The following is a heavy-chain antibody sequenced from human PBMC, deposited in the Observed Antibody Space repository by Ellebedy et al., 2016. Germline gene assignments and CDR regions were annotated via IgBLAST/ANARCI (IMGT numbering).Heavy chain of an antibody. Sequence: GGSLRLSCAASGFTFSTYWMYWVRQAPGKGLEWVSAISGSGGSTYYADSVKGRFTISRDNSKNTLYLQMNSLRAEDTAVYYCYYYYYGMDVWGQGTTVTVSS. CDR3: YYYYYGMDV. CDR2: ISGSGGST. CDR1: GFTFSTYW. J-gene: IGHJ6*02. V-gene: IGHV3-23*01.